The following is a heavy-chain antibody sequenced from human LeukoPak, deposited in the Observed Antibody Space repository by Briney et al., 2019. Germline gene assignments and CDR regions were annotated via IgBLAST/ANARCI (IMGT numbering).Heavy chain of an antibody. J-gene: IGHJ6*02. V-gene: IGHV3-30-3*01. D-gene: IGHD1-1*01. CDR2: ISYDGSNK. Sequence: GGSLRLSCAASVFTFSSYSMHWVRQAPGKGLEWVAVISYDGSNKYYADSVKGRFTISRDNSKNTLYLQMNSLRAEDTAVYYCAREGTTYYYYYYGMDVWGQGTTVTVSS. CDR1: VFTFSSYS. CDR3: AREGTTYYYYYYGMDV.